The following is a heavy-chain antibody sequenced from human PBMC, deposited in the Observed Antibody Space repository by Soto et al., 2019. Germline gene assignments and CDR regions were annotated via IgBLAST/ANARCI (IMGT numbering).Heavy chain of an antibody. V-gene: IGHV1-3*01. CDR1: GYTFTSYA. CDR2: INAGNGNT. J-gene: IGHJ3*02. Sequence: ASVKVSCKASGYTFTSYAMHWVRQAPGQRLEWMGWINAGNGNTKYSQKFQGRVTMTRDTSTSTAYMELSSLRSEDTAVYYCARHRTYYYDSSDAFDIWGQGTMVTVSS. D-gene: IGHD3-22*01. CDR3: ARHRTYYYDSSDAFDI.